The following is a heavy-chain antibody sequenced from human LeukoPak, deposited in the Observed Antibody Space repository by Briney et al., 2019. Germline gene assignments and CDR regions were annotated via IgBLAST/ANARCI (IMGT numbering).Heavy chain of an antibody. Sequence: ASVKVSCKASGYTFTGYYMHWVRQAPGQGLEWMGWINPNSGGTNYAQKFQGRVTMTRDTSISTAYMELSRLRSDDTAVYYCARSRQSDYDFWSGHNYYYALDVWGEGTTVTVSS. CDR3: ARSRQSDYDFWSGHNYYYALDV. CDR1: GYTFTGYY. D-gene: IGHD3-3*01. V-gene: IGHV1-2*02. J-gene: IGHJ6*04. CDR2: INPNSGGT.